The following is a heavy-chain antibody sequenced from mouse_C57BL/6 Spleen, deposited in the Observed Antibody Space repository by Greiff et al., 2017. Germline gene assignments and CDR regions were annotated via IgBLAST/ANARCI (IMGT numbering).Heavy chain of an antibody. CDR3: AAQGTAMDY. Sequence: QVQLQQPGAELVMPGASVKLSCKASGYTFTSYWMHWVKLRPGQGLEWIGEIDPSDSYTNYNQKFKGKSTLTVDKSSSTAYMQLSSLTSEDSAVYYCAAQGTAMDYWGQGTSVTVSS. CDR2: IDPSDSYT. J-gene: IGHJ4*01. V-gene: IGHV1-69*01. D-gene: IGHD3-2*02. CDR1: GYTFTSYW.